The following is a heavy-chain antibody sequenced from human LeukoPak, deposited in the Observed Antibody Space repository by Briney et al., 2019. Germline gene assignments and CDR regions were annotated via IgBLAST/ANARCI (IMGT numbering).Heavy chain of an antibody. Sequence: GGSLRLSCAASGFTFSSYSMNWVRQAPGKGLEWVSSISSSSSYIYYADSVKGRFTISRDNAKNSLYLQMNSLRAEDTAVYYCARGVVVPAVNFDYWGQGTLVTVSS. D-gene: IGHD2-2*01. CDR3: ARGVVVPAVNFDY. V-gene: IGHV3-21*01. CDR1: GFTFSSYS. J-gene: IGHJ4*02. CDR2: ISSSSSYI.